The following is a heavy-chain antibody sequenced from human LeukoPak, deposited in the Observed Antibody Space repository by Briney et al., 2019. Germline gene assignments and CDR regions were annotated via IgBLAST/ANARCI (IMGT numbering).Heavy chain of an antibody. CDR3: ARAGTSHLLYYFDY. J-gene: IGHJ4*02. CDR2: IKGDGSEK. Sequence: AGSLRLSCAASGFTFSSYWMSWVRQAPGKGLEWVANIKGDGSEKYYVDSVKGRFTISRDNAKNSLYLQMNSLRAEDTAVYYCARAGTSHLLYYFDYWGQGTLVTVSS. D-gene: IGHD2-15*01. CDR1: GFTFSSYW. V-gene: IGHV3-7*01.